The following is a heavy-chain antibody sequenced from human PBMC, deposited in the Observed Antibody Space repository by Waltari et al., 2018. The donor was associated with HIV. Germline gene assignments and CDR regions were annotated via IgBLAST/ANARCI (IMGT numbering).Heavy chain of an antibody. Sequence: EVQLVEHGGGLVQPGGSLRLSCAASGLPVSSTYMSWVRQAPGKGLEWVSVIYSGGSTYYADSVKGRFTISRDNSKNTLYLQMNSLRAEDTAVYYCASIAYCGGDCYPRGMDVWGQGTMVTVSS. V-gene: IGHV3-66*01. CDR3: ASIAYCGGDCYPRGMDV. CDR1: GLPVSSTY. D-gene: IGHD2-21*02. CDR2: IYSGGST. J-gene: IGHJ6*02.